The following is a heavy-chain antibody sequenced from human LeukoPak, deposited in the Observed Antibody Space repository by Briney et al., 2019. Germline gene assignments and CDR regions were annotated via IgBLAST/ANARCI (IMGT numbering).Heavy chain of an antibody. CDR3: ARLRDYSFDY. V-gene: IGHV4-34*01. D-gene: IGHD3/OR15-3a*01. CDR1: GGSFSGYY. J-gene: IGHJ4*02. CDR2: INHSGST. Sequence: SETLSLTCAVYGGSFSGYYWSWIRQPPGKGLEWIGEINHSGSTNYNPSLKSRVTISVDTSKNQFSLKLSSVTAADTAVYYCARLRDYSFDYWGQGILVTVSS.